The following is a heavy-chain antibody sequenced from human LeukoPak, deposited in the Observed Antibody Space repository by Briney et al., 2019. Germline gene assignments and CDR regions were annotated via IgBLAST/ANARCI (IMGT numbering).Heavy chain of an antibody. CDR1: GGSFSGYY. J-gene: IGHJ6*02. Sequence: SETLSLTCAVYGGSFSGYYWSWIRQPPGKGLEWIGEINHSGSTNYNPSLKSRVTISVDTSKNQFSLKLSSVTAADTAVYYCARDSGILYYGMDVWGQGTTVTVSS. CDR3: ARDSGILYYGMDV. CDR2: INHSGST. V-gene: IGHV4-34*01. D-gene: IGHD1-14*01.